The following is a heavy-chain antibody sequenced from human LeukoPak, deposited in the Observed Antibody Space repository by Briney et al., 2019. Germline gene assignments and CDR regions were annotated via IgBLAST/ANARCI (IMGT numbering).Heavy chain of an antibody. CDR1: GYSISSGYY. Sequence: PSETLSLTCAVSGYSISSGYYWGWIRQPPGKGLEWIGSIYHSGSTYYNPSLKSRVTISVDTSKNQFSLELSSVTAADTAVYYCARVKVLWFGASAFDIWGQGTMVTVSS. D-gene: IGHD3-10*01. CDR3: ARVKVLWFGASAFDI. CDR2: IYHSGST. J-gene: IGHJ3*02. V-gene: IGHV4-38-2*01.